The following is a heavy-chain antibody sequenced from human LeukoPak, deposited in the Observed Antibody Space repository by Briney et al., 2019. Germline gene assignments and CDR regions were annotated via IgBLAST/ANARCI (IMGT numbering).Heavy chain of an antibody. Sequence: SETLSLTCTVSGGSISSGSYYWSWIRQPAGKGLEWIGRIYTSGSTNYNPSLKSRVTISVDTSKNQFSLKLSSVTAADTAVYYCARVSSDWWDDKNGVYYYYYYMDVWGKGTTVTVSS. CDR3: ARVSSDWWDDKNGVYYYYYYMDV. CDR1: GGSISSGSYY. D-gene: IGHD2-8*02. V-gene: IGHV4-61*02. CDR2: IYTSGST. J-gene: IGHJ6*03.